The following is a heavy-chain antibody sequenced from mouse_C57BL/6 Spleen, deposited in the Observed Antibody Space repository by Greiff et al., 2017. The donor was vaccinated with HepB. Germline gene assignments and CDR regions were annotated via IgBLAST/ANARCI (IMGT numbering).Heavy chain of an antibody. CDR1: GYTFTDYN. CDR3: ARPTVVATPYFDY. Sequence: EVQLQQSGPELVKPGASVKMSCKASGYTFTDYNMHWVKQSHGKSLEWIGYINPNNGGTSYNQKFKGKATLTVNKSSSTAYMELRSLTSEDSAVYYCARPTVVATPYFDYWGQGTTLTVSS. D-gene: IGHD1-1*01. J-gene: IGHJ2*01. V-gene: IGHV1-22*01. CDR2: INPNNGGT.